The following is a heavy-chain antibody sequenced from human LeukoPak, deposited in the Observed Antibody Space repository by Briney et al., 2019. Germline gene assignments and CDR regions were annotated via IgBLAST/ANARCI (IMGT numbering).Heavy chain of an antibody. J-gene: IGHJ5*02. CDR3: ARVAGGAAVSCFDP. CDR2: IYYSGST. V-gene: IGHV4-31*03. CDR1: GGSISSGGYY. D-gene: IGHD3-16*01. Sequence: SETLSLTCTVSGGSISSGGYYWSWIRQHPGKGLEWIGYIYYSGSTYYNPSLKSRVTISVDTSKNQFSLKLSSVTAADTAVYYCARVAGGAAVSCFDPWGQGTLVTVSS.